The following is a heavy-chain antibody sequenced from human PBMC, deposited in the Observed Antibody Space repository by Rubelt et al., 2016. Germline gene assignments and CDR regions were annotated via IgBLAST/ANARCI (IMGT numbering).Heavy chain of an antibody. Sequence: ESDPGLVKPSQTLSLTCTVSGGSISSGGYYWSWIRQHPGKGLEWIGYIYYSGSTYYNPSLKSRVTISVDTSKNQFSLRLSSVTAADTDVYYCARSFRPDKYSYDSWGQGTLVTVSS. J-gene: IGHJ4*02. CDR1: GGSISSGGYY. D-gene: IGHD3-16*01. CDR3: ARSFRPDKYSYDS. V-gene: IGHV4-31*03. CDR2: IYYSGST.